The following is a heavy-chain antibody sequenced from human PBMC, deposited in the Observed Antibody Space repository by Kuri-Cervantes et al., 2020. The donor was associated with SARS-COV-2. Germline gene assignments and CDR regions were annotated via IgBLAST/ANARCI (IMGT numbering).Heavy chain of an antibody. J-gene: IGHJ4*02. Sequence: SETLSLTCTVSGYSISSGYYWGWIRQPPGKGLEWIGSIYHSGSTYCNPSLKSRVTISVDTSKNQFSLKLSSVTAADTAVYYCARQGGGFLEWSYYFDYWGQGTLVTVSS. CDR3: ARQGGGFLEWSYYFDY. CDR2: IYHSGST. V-gene: IGHV4-38-2*02. CDR1: GYSISSGYY. D-gene: IGHD3-3*01.